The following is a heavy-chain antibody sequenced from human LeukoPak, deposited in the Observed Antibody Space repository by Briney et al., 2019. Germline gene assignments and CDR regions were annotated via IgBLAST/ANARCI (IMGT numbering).Heavy chain of an antibody. J-gene: IGHJ4*02. Sequence: GGSLRLSCAASGFAFSSYNMNWVRQPPGKGLEWVSYISSGSDTIFYADSVKGRFTVSRDNAKNLLYLQMDSLRAEDTAVYYCARPYCASTSCPTFEYWGQGTLVTVSS. V-gene: IGHV3-48*01. CDR2: ISSGSDTI. CDR1: GFAFSSYN. CDR3: ARPYCASTSCPTFEY. D-gene: IGHD2-2*01.